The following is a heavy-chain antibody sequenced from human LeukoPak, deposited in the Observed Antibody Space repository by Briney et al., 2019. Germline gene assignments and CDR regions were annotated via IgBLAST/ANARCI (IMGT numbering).Heavy chain of an antibody. J-gene: IGHJ5*02. Sequence: SETLSLTCTVSGGSISSYYWSWIRQPAGKGLEWIGRIYTSGSTNYNPSLKSRVTISVDTSKNQFSLKLSSVTAADTAVYYCARDRGSSWYGRAFDPWGQGTLVTVSS. CDR1: GGSISSYY. CDR2: IYTSGST. D-gene: IGHD6-13*01. V-gene: IGHV4-4*07. CDR3: ARDRGSSWYGRAFDP.